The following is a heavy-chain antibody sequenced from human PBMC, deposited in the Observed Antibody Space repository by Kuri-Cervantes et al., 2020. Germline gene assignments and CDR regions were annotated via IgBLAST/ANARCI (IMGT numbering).Heavy chain of an antibody. CDR2: INHSGIT. J-gene: IGHJ4*02. D-gene: IGHD5-18*01. CDR1: GGSFSGYY. Sequence: GSLRLSCAVYGGSFSGYYWSWIRQPPGKGLEWIGEINHSGITNYNPSLKSRVTISVDTSKNQFSLKLSSVTAADTAVYYCARGSRGSYGYNQRNLPFDYWGQGTLVTVSS. CDR3: ARGSRGSYGYNQRNLPFDY. V-gene: IGHV4-34*01.